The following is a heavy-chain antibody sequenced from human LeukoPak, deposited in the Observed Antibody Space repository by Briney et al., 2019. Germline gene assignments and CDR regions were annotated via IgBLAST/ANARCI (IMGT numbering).Heavy chain of an antibody. Sequence: PGGSLRLSCAASGFTFSSYAMSWVRQAPGKGLEWVSAISGGGGSTYYADSVKGRFTISRDNSKNTLYLQMNSLRAEDTAVYYCAKESFDCSGGSCYGRFDYWGQGTLVTVSS. D-gene: IGHD2-15*01. CDR3: AKESFDCSGGSCYGRFDY. J-gene: IGHJ4*02. V-gene: IGHV3-23*01. CDR1: GFTFSSYA. CDR2: ISGGGGST.